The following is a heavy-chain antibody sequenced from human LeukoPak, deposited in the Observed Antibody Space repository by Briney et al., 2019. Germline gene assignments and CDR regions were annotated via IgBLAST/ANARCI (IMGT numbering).Heavy chain of an antibody. V-gene: IGHV4-4*07. D-gene: IGHD6-19*01. CDR2: VYTSGTT. Sequence: SETLSLTCSVSGGSISGYYWTWIRQPAGKGLEWIGRVYTSGTTNYNPSLKSRVTMSVDTSKNQFSLKLRFVTAADTAVCYCARDRLRVAAPDAFDIWGQGTMVTVSS. J-gene: IGHJ3*02. CDR1: GGSISGYY. CDR3: ARDRLRVAAPDAFDI.